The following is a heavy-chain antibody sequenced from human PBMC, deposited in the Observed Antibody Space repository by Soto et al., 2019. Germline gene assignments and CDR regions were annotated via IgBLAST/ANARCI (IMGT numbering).Heavy chain of an antibody. J-gene: IGHJ5*02. CDR1: GFPFSDSY. Sequence: GGSLRLSCAASGFPFSDSYMAWIRQAPGKGLEEIATISSTGSTPYYADSVKGRFTISRDNAQNSLYLEMNNLRAEDTAVYYRARGQQLVANWLDPWGQGILVTVSS. CDR3: ARGQQLVANWLDP. CDR2: ISSTGSTP. V-gene: IGHV3-11*01. D-gene: IGHD6-6*01.